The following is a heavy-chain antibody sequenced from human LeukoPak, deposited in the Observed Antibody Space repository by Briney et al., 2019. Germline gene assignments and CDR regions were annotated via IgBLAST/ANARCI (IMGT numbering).Heavy chain of an antibody. V-gene: IGHV3-48*01. D-gene: IGHD4-17*01. CDR3: ASLRSNYGDYLAPDY. CDR2: ISSSSSTI. J-gene: IGHJ4*02. Sequence: GGSLRLSCAASGFTFSSYSMNCVPDAPGKGREWVSYISSSSSTIYYTASVKGRFTIYRDNAKNSLYLQMNSLSAEHTAVYYCASLRSNYGDYLAPDYWGQGTLVTVSS. CDR1: GFTFSSYS.